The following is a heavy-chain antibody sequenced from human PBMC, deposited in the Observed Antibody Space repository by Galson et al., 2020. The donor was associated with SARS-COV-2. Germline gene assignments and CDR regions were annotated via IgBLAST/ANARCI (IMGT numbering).Heavy chain of an antibody. D-gene: IGHD2-15*01. J-gene: IGHJ6*03. CDR1: GGSFSGYY. V-gene: IGHV4-34*01. Sequence: SQTLSLPCAVYGGSFSGYYWSWIRQPPGKGLEWIGEINHSGSTNYNPSLKSRVTISVDTSKNQFSLKLSSVTAADTAVYYCARGVVVVSYGYYYYYYMDVWGKGTTVTVSS. CDR3: ARGVVVVSYGYYYYYYMDV. CDR2: INHSGST.